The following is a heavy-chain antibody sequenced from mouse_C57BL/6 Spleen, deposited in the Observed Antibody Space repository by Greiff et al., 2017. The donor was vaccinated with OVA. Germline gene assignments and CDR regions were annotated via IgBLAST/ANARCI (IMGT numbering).Heavy chain of an antibody. CDR3: ARDLATMVTTGYYLDY. Sequence: VQLKESGPGLVKPSQSLSLTCSVTGYSITSGYYWNWIRQFPGNKLEWMGYIRYDGSNNYNPSLKNRISITRDTSKNQFFLKLNSVTTEDTATYYCARDLATMVTTGYYLDYWGQGTTLTVSS. CDR1: GYSITSGYY. D-gene: IGHD2-2*01. CDR2: IRYDGSN. V-gene: IGHV3-6*01. J-gene: IGHJ2*01.